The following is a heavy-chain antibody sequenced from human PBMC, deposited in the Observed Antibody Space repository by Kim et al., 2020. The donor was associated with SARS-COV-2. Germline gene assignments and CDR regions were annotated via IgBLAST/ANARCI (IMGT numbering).Heavy chain of an antibody. J-gene: IGHJ4*02. D-gene: IGHD3-22*01. CDR1: GFTFSNAW. Sequence: GGSLRLSCAASGFTFSNAWMSWVRQAPGKGLEWVGRIKSKTDGGTTDYAAPVKGRFTISRDDSKNTLYLQMNSLKTEDTAVYYCTTDLIGSGYYYFDYWGQGTLVTVSS. CDR2: IKSKTDGGTT. V-gene: IGHV3-15*01. CDR3: TTDLIGSGYYYFDY.